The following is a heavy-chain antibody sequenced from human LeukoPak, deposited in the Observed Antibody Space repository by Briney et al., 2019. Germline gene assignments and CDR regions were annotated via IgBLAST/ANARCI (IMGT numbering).Heavy chain of an antibody. CDR1: GGSISSGDYY. CDR3: AREGSTGASRYFDY. J-gene: IGHJ4*02. D-gene: IGHD1-26*01. V-gene: IGHV4-30-4*08. Sequence: PQTLCLTCTVSGGSISSGDYYWSWIRQPPGKGLEWIGYIYYSGSTYYNPSLKSRVTISVDTSKNQFSLKLSSVTAADTAVYYCAREGSTGASRYFDYWGQGTLVTVSS. CDR2: IYYSGST.